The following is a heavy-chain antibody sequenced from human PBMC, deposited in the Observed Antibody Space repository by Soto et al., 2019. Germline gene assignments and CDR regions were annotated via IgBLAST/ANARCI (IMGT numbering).Heavy chain of an antibody. J-gene: IGHJ4*02. V-gene: IGHV4-59*08. CDR3: ARSYGDYGPFDY. CDR1: GASISTYY. CDR2: VYYTGST. Sequence: QVQLQESGPGLVKPSETLSLTCTVSGASISTYYWGWIRQPPGKGLEWIGYVYYTGSTNYNPSLKSRVTISVDTSKNHFSLKLSSVTAADTAIYYCARSYGDYGPFDYWGQGTLVTVSS. D-gene: IGHD4-17*01.